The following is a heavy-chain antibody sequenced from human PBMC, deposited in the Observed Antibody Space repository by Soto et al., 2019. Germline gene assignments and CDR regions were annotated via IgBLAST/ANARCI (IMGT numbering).Heavy chain of an antibody. V-gene: IGHV1-18*01. D-gene: IGHD1-1*01. CDR3: ARDEAYKWNDGGWFDP. CDR1: GYTFTSYG. Sequence: QVQLVQSGAEVKKPGASVKVSCKASGYTFTSYGISWVRQASGQGLEWMGWISAYNGNTKYAQKRQGRVTMTTDTSTSTAYMELRSLSSDDTAVYYCARDEAYKWNDGGWFDPWGQGTLVTVSS. CDR2: ISAYNGNT. J-gene: IGHJ5*02.